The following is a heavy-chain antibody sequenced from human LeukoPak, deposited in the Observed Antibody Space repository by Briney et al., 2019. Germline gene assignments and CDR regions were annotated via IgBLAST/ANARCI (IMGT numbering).Heavy chain of an antibody. CDR2: IYTSGST. D-gene: IGHD4-23*01. CDR1: GGSISSYY. J-gene: IGHJ6*03. CDR3: ATTTVVRGYYYYYMDV. Sequence: SETLSLTCTVSGGSISSYYWSWIRQPAGKGLEWIGRIYTSGSTNYNPSLKSRVTMSVGTSKNQFSLKLSSVTAADTAVYYCATTTVVRGYYYYYMDVWGKGTTVTVSS. V-gene: IGHV4-4*07.